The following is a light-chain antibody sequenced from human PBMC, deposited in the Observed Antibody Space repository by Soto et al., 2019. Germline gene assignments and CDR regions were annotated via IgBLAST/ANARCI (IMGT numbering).Light chain of an antibody. CDR1: QSVDSY. CDR3: QQRDSWPIT. J-gene: IGKJ5*01. V-gene: IGKV3-11*01. CDR2: GAS. Sequence: EIVLTQSPASLCLSPGERATLSCSASQSVDSYLVWYQQKPGQAPRLLIFGASNRATGIPARFSGSGSGTDFTLTINSLEPDDFAVYYCQQRDSWPITFGQGTRLEIK.